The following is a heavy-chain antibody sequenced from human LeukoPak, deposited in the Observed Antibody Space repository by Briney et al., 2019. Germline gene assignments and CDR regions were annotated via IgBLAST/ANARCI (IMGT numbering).Heavy chain of an antibody. J-gene: IGHJ4*02. V-gene: IGHV1-2*02. CDR1: GGTFSSTA. D-gene: IGHD3-22*01. CDR3: AREVAYYDSSEIPGDY. Sequence: ASVKVSCKAPGGTFSSTAISWVRQAPGQGLEGMGCINPNSGGTNSAQTFQGRVTMTRDTSISTAYLELSRMRSDDTAVYYCAREVAYYDSSEIPGDYWGQGTLVTVSS. CDR2: INPNSGGT.